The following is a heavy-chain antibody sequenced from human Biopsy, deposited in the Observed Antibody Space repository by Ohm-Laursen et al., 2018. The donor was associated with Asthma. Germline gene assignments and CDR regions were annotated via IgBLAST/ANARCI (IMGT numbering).Heavy chain of an antibody. V-gene: IGHV3-48*01. D-gene: IGHD2-21*01. Sequence: SLRLSCAATGFTFSTYSMNWVRQAPGKGLQWISYISVSSSTVFYADSVKGRFTISRDNAKNSLYLQMNSLRVEDTALYYCAKATLGDIGKDYWGQGTLVTVSS. CDR2: ISVSSSTV. CDR1: GFTFSTYS. CDR3: AKATLGDIGKDY. J-gene: IGHJ4*02.